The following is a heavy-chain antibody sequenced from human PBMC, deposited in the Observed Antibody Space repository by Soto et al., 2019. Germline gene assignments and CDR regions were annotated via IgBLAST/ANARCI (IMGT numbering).Heavy chain of an antibody. D-gene: IGHD1-26*01. CDR1: GFTFSSYG. CDR2: ISYDGSNK. J-gene: IGHJ4*02. CDR3: AREPRGGSYPSY. V-gene: IGHV3-30*03. Sequence: QVQLVESGGGVVQPGRSLRLSCAASGFTFSSYGMHWVRQAPGKGLEWVAVISYDGSNKYYVDSVKGRFTISRDNSKNTLYLQMNSLRGEDTAVYYCAREPRGGSYPSYWGQGTLVTVSS.